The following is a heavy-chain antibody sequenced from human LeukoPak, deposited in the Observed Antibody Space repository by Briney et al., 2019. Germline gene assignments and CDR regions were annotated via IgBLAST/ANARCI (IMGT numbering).Heavy chain of an antibody. D-gene: IGHD2-15*01. V-gene: IGHV4-39*01. Sequence: PSETLSLTCTVSGGSISSSTSYWGWIRQPPGKGLEWIGTIYYSENTDYNPSLKSRVTISVDTSTNQFSLKLRFVTVTDTAVYYCASRSLGYCSGGSCLNWFDPWGQGTLVTVSS. CDR2: IYYSENT. CDR3: ASRSLGYCSGGSCLNWFDP. CDR1: GGSISSSTSY. J-gene: IGHJ5*02.